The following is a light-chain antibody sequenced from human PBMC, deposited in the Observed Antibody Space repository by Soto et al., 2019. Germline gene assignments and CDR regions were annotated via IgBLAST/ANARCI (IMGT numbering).Light chain of an antibody. CDR2: RAS. J-gene: IGKJ3*01. V-gene: IGKV1-5*03. CDR3: QQYNSYSFT. Sequence: DIQMTQSPSTLSAPVGDRVTITCLARQSISSRLAWYQQKPGKAPRLLIYRASSFASGVPTRFSGSGSGTECPLTVSSLQSDDFATYYCQQYNSYSFTFGHGTKVDIK. CDR1: QSISSR.